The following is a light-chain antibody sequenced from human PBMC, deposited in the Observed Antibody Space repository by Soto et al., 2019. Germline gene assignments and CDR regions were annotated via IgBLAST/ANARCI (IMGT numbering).Light chain of an antibody. CDR3: CSSSNTSTLL. J-gene: IGLJ2*01. Sequence: HSVLTQPASVSGSPRQSITLSCTGTRRDVGSYNLVSWYQQHLGKVPKDIMYEGNKRPPGVSNRLSGSTSSNTASLTTSGLHDEDEADYYCCSSSNTSTLLFGGGTKL. CDR2: EGN. CDR1: RRDVGSYNL. V-gene: IGLV2-23*01.